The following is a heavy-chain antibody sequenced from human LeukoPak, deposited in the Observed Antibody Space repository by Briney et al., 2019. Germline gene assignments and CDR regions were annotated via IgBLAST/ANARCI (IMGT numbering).Heavy chain of an antibody. V-gene: IGHV1-18*01. CDR1: GYTLINYA. CDR2: ITGYDANT. CDR3: ARDDPAYDRRGYYYY. Sequence: ASVKVSCKTSGYTLINYAISWVRQAPGQGLEWLGWITGYDANTKYAQKIQGRVTMTIDMSTSTAYMELRSLRSDDTVVYYCARDDPAYDRRGYYYYWGQGSLVTVSS. D-gene: IGHD3-22*01. J-gene: IGHJ4*02.